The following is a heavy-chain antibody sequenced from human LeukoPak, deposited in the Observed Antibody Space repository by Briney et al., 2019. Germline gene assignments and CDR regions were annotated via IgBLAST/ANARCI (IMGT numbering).Heavy chain of an antibody. D-gene: IGHD4-11*01. CDR3: AKSYFDYSTYYSYYFNL. CDR2: VYTSGST. CDR1: GGSISGGY. J-gene: IGHJ4*02. V-gene: IGHV4-4*09. Sequence: SETLSLTCTVSGGSISGGYWSWIRQPPGRGLEWIGYVYTSGSTNYNPSLKSRVTISIDTSKSQFALKLSSVTAADTAVYYCAKSYFDYSTYYSYYFNLWGQGALVIVSS.